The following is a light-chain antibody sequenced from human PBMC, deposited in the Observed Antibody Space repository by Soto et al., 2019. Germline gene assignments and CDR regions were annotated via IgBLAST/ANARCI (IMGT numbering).Light chain of an antibody. CDR2: GAS. CDR1: QSVSNNY. Sequence: EIVLTQSPGTLSLSPGERATLSCRSSQSVSNNYLAWYQQKPGQAPRLLIYGASNRATGIPDRFSGSGSGTDCTLTISRLEPEDFAVYYCQQYGSSPGTFGQGTKVDIK. J-gene: IGKJ1*01. V-gene: IGKV3-20*01. CDR3: QQYGSSPGT.